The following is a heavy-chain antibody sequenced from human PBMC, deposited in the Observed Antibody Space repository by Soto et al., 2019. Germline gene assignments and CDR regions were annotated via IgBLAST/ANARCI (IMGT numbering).Heavy chain of an antibody. V-gene: IGHV4-30-2*01. CDR3: ARDTNGGNTGWCAP. J-gene: IGHJ5*02. Sequence: SETLSLTCAVSGGSISSGGYSWSWIRQPPGKGLEWIGYHYHSGSTYYNPSLKSRVTISVDRSKNQFSLKLRSVTAAATAVYLCARDTNGGNTGWCAPWGQGTRVTVSS. CDR2: HYHSGST. D-gene: IGHD2-15*01. CDR1: GGSISSGGYS.